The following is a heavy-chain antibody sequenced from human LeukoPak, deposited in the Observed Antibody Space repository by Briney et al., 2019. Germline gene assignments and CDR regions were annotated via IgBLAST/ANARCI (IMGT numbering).Heavy chain of an antibody. D-gene: IGHD2-2*01. Sequence: ASVKVSCKASGYTFTSYYMHWVRQAPGQGLEWMGIINPSGGSTSYAQKFQGRVTMTRDTSTSTVYMELSRLRSDDTAVYYCARAPALGYCSSTSCSYMDVWGKGTTVTISS. CDR3: ARAPALGYCSSTSCSYMDV. CDR1: GYTFTSYY. V-gene: IGHV1-46*01. J-gene: IGHJ6*03. CDR2: INPSGGST.